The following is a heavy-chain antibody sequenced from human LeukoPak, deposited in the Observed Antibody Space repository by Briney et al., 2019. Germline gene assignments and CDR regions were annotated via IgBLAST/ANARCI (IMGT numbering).Heavy chain of an antibody. CDR3: ARASHYYDSSGSFDY. J-gene: IGHJ4*02. V-gene: IGHV1-46*01. Sequence: ASVKVSCKASGYTFTSYYMHWVRQAPGQGREWVGIINPSGGSTSYAQKSQGRVTMTTDTSTSTVYMELSSLRSEDKAVYYCARASHYYDSSGSFDYWGQGTLVTVSS. CDR2: INPSGGST. D-gene: IGHD3-22*01. CDR1: GYTFTSYY.